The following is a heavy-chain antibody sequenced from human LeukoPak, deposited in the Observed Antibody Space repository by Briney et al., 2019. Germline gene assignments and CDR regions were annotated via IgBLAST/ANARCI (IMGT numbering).Heavy chain of an antibody. Sequence: GGSLRLSCAASGFTFNTAWMNWVRQAPGKGLERVGRIRTKTEDETTDYAAPVKGRFTISRDDSKNTLYLQMNNLKTEDTAVYYCVTDLRWELPLIVDYWGQGTAVTVSS. V-gene: IGHV3-15*01. CDR3: VTDLRWELPLIVDY. CDR2: IRTKTEDETT. CDR1: GFTFNTAW. J-gene: IGHJ4*02. D-gene: IGHD1-26*01.